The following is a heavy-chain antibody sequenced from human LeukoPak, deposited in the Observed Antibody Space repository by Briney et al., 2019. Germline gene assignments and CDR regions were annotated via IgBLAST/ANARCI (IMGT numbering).Heavy chain of an antibody. CDR2: ISWNSGSI. D-gene: IGHD3-22*01. CDR3: AKDIGYYYDSSGLFDY. J-gene: IGHJ4*02. CDR1: GFTFDDYA. V-gene: IGHV3-9*01. Sequence: PGGSLRLSCAASGFTFDDYAMHWVRQAPGKGLEWVSGISWNSGSIGYADSVKGRFTISRDNAKNSLYLQMNSLRAEDTALYYCAKDIGYYYDSSGLFDYWGQGTLVTVSS.